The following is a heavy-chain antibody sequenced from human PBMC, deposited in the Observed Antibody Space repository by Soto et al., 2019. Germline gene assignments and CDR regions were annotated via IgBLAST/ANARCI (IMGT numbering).Heavy chain of an antibody. V-gene: IGHV4-31*03. D-gene: IGHD2-15*01. CDR3: ARVPYIKNGMDV. Sequence: PSETLSLTCTVSGGSISSGGYYWSWIRQHPGKGLEWIGYIYYSGSTYYNPSLKSRVTISVDTSKNQFSLKLSSVTAADTAVYYCARVPYIKNGMDVWGQGTTVTVSS. CDR1: GGSISSGGYY. CDR2: IYYSGST. J-gene: IGHJ6*02.